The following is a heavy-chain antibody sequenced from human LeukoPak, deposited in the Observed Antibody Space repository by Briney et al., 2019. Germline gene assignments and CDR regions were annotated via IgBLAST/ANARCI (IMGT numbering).Heavy chain of an antibody. D-gene: IGHD2-2*01. CDR1: GFTFSNYV. CDR2: IIGGGGST. V-gene: IGHV3-23*01. CDR3: AHGAMYQLDY. Sequence: GGSLRLSCAASGFTFSNYVMSWVRQAPGKGLEWVSGIIGGGGSTYYADSVKGRFTISGDNSRNTLFLQMNSLRAEDTAVYYCAHGAMYQLDYWGQGTLVTVSS. J-gene: IGHJ4*02.